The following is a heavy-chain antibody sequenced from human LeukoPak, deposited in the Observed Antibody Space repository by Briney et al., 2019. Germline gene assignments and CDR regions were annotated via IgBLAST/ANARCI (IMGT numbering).Heavy chain of an antibody. CDR1: GFTLSSYW. CDR3: ARMDIGLVRD. Sequence: GGSLRLSCSASGFTLSSYWMSWVREAPGKGLEWGANIKQAGSEKYYVDSVKGRFNISRDNAKISLSLQMSSLRAEDTAVYYCARMDIGLVRDWGQGTLVTVSS. CDR2: IKQAGSEK. D-gene: IGHD3-10*01. V-gene: IGHV3-7*01. J-gene: IGHJ4*02.